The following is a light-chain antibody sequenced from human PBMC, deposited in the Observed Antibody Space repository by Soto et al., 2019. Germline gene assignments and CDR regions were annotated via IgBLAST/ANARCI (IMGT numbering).Light chain of an antibody. J-gene: IGLJ1*01. V-gene: IGLV1-40*01. Sequence: QSVLTQPHSVSGAPGQRVTISCTGSSXNIGAGYDVHWYQQRPGTAPKLLIFGNTNRPSGVPDRFSGSKSGTSASLAITGLQAEDECDYYCQSYDRTLSARYVFGTGTKVIIL. CDR2: GNT. CDR1: SXNIGAGYD. CDR3: QSYDRTLSARYV.